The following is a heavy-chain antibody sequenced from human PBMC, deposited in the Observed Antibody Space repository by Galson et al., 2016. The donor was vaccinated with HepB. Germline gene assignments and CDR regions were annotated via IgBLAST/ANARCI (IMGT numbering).Heavy chain of an antibody. D-gene: IGHD3-3*01. V-gene: IGHV3-72*01. CDR1: GFTFSSYA. CDR3: ARGQDDFWSAWVY. Sequence: SLRLSCAASGFTFSSYAMSWVRQAPGKGLEWVGRSRNEANSYTTDYAASVKGRFSISRDDSENSLYLQMNSLKTEDTAVYYCARGQDDFWSAWVYWGQGTLVTVSS. J-gene: IGHJ4*02. CDR2: SRNEANSYTT.